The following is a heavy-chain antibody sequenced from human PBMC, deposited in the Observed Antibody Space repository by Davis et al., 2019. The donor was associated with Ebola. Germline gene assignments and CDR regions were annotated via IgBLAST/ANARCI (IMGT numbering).Heavy chain of an antibody. V-gene: IGHV3-23*01. Sequence: GGSLRLSCAASGFTFDDYAMHWVRQAPGKGLEWVSGISNSGGSTYHVDSVKGRFTISRDNSQNSLYLQMNSLRAEDTAVYYCTDYYYYGMDVWGQGTTVTVSS. CDR2: ISNSGGST. J-gene: IGHJ6*02. CDR3: TDYYYYGMDV. CDR1: GFTFDDYA.